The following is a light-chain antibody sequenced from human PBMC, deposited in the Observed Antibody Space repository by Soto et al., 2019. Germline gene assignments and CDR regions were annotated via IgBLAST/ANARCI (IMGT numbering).Light chain of an antibody. V-gene: IGKV1-5*01. Sequence: DIQMTQSPATRSASLGDRVTITCRASQSISSWFAWYQQKTGKAPKLLIYDGSSLESGVPSRCSGSGSCRELSPTISSLQHDDFSTYYCQQYNIFRGGTLGQGTKVDIK. CDR1: QSISSW. CDR3: QQYNIFRGGT. CDR2: DGS. J-gene: IGKJ1*01.